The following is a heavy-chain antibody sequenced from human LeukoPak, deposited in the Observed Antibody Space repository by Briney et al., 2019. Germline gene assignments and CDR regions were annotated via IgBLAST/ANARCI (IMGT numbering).Heavy chain of an antibody. CDR3: ASDHAGHLSWVEFQL. J-gene: IGHJ4*02. CDR1: GFTVRGTY. CDR2: IYGGGGT. Sequence: GGSLRLYCAASGFTVRGTYMDWVRQAPGKGLEWVSVIYGGGGTVYADSVKGGFTISRDNSKNSLMTEDSAVDYCASDHAGHLSWVEFQLWGQGTLVTLSS. D-gene: IGHD1-1*01. V-gene: IGHV3-53*05.